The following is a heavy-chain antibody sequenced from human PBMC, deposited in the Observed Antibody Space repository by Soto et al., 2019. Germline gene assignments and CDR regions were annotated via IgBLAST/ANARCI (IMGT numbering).Heavy chain of an antibody. CDR1: GFTFSSYG. Sequence: PGGSLRLSCAASGFTFSSYGMHWVRQAPGKGLEWVAVISYDGSNKCYADSVKGRFTISRDNSKNTLYLQMNSLRAEDTAVYYCAKHGASSGSYYKMPGEFDYWGQGTLVTVSS. V-gene: IGHV3-30*18. CDR2: ISYDGSNK. J-gene: IGHJ4*02. D-gene: IGHD3-10*01. CDR3: AKHGASSGSYYKMPGEFDY.